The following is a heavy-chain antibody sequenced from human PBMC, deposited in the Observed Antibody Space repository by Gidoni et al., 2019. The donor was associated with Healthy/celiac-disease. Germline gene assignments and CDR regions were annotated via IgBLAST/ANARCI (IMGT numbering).Heavy chain of an antibody. CDR1: AFTFSSYA. CDR2: ISSNGGST. Sequence: EVQLVESGGGLVQPGGSLRLSCSASAFTFSSYAMHWVRQAPGKGLEYVSAISSNGGSTYYADSVKGRFTISRDNSKNTLYLQMSSLRAEDTAVYYCVKGEDSGYYSRYNWFDPWGQGTLVTVSS. V-gene: IGHV3-64D*06. D-gene: IGHD3-22*01. CDR3: VKGEDSGYYSRYNWFDP. J-gene: IGHJ5*02.